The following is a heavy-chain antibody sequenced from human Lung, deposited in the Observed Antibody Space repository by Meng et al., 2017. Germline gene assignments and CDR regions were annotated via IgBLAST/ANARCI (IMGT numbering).Heavy chain of an antibody. V-gene: IGHV1-2*06. CDR1: GYSFTGYN. CDR2: INPNSGDT. D-gene: IGHD2-15*01. CDR3: ARGPGAVRSPYYFDY. Sequence: QVQRVQSGAVVKKPGASLKFSCKPSGYSFTGYNMHWVRRGPGQGLEWMGRINPNSGDTRYAQKFQGRVTMTRDTAISTAYMELSSLIFDDTAVYYGARGPGAVRSPYYFDYWGQGTLVTVSS. J-gene: IGHJ4*02.